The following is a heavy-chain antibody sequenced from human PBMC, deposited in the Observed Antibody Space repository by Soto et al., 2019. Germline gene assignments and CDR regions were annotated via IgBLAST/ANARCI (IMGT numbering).Heavy chain of an antibody. J-gene: IGHJ1*01. CDR3: ARVSQSFIEYFQY. D-gene: IGHD3-16*02. CDR2: ISGGGYTSDGGPTI. Sequence: GGSLRLSCAASGFTFSSYEMIWVRQAPGKGLEWVSYISGGGYTSDGGPTIHYADSVKGRFTISRNNAKNSLYLQMNSLRVEDTAVYYCARVSQSFIEYFQYWGQGTLVTVSS. CDR1: GFTFSSYE. V-gene: IGHV3-48*03.